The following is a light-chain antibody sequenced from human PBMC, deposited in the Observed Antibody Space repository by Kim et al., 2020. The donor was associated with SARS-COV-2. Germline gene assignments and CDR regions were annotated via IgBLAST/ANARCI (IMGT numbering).Light chain of an antibody. CDR1: SGNIAANH. V-gene: IGLV6-57*03. J-gene: IGLJ2*01. Sequence: TVTISCTRSSGNIAANHVQWYQQRPGSAPNTVIYEHDQRPSGVPDRFSGSIDSSSNSASLSISGLKTEDEADYYCQSYDSSSHVVFGGGTQLTVL. CDR2: EHD. CDR3: QSYDSSSHVV.